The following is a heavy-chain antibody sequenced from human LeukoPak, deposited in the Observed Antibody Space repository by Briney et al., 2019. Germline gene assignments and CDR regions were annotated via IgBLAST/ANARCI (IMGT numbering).Heavy chain of an antibody. V-gene: IGHV3-9*01. CDR1: GFTFDDYA. Sequence: GGSLRLSCAASGFTFDDYAMHWVRQAPGKGLEWVSGISWNSGSIGYADSVKGRFTISRDNAKNSLYLQMNSLRAEDTALYYCAKDTEGIVGGILDYWGQGTLVTVSS. CDR3: AKDTEGIVGGILDY. D-gene: IGHD1-26*01. J-gene: IGHJ4*02. CDR2: ISWNSGSI.